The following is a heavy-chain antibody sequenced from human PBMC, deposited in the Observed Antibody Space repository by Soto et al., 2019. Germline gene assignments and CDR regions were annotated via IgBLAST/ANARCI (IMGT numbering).Heavy chain of an antibody. CDR1: GGSISSSNW. J-gene: IGHJ6*02. CDR2: IYHSGST. V-gene: IGHV4-4*02. D-gene: IGHD3-16*01. Sequence: PSETLSLTCAVSGGSISSSNWWSWVRQPPGKGLEWIGEIYHSGSTNYNPSLKSRVTISVDKSKNQFSLKLSSVTAADTSVYYCARSVLGYYYYGMDVWGQRTTVTVSS. CDR3: ARSVLGYYYYGMDV.